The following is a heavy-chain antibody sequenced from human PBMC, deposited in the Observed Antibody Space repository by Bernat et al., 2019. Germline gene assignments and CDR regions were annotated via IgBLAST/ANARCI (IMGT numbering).Heavy chain of an antibody. D-gene: IGHD3-16*01. CDR3: ARDSYVRSVRGGCFDY. J-gene: IGHJ4*02. Sequence: EVQLVESGGGLVQPGGSLRLSCAASGFTFSSYEMNWVRQAPGKGREWVSYISSSGSTIYYADSVKGRLSISRDKAKNSLYLQMSSLRAEDTAVYYCARDSYVRSVRGGCFDYWGQGTLVTVSS. CDR2: ISSSGSTI. CDR1: GFTFSSYE. V-gene: IGHV3-48*03.